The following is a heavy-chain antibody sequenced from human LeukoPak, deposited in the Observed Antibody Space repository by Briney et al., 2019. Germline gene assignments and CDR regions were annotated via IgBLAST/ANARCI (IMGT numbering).Heavy chain of an antibody. D-gene: IGHD5-18*01. CDR2: INPNSGGT. CDR1: GYTFTGYY. J-gene: IGHJ3*02. V-gene: IGHV1-2*02. CDR3: ARSGYSYGFVALGAFDI. Sequence: GASVKVSCKASGYTFTGYYMHWVRQAPGQGLEWMGWINPNSGGTNYAQKFQGRVTMTRDTSISTAYMELSRLRSDDTAVYYCARSGYSYGFVALGAFDIWGQGTMVTVSS.